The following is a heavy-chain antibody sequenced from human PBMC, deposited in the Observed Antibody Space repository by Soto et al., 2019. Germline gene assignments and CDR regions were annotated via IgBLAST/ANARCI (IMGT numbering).Heavy chain of an antibody. CDR3: VRASEPHPYGSGSYPPY. CDR1: GFTFSNAA. Sequence: LRLSCSASGFTFSNAAMHWVRQTPGRGLEYLAFINSNGRNKFYGDSVKGRFTVSRDNAQNTLYLQTNSLTVDDTARYFCVRASEPHPYGSGSYPPYWGPGTQVTVSS. D-gene: IGHD3-10*01. CDR2: INSNGRNK. J-gene: IGHJ4*01. V-gene: IGHV3-64D*06.